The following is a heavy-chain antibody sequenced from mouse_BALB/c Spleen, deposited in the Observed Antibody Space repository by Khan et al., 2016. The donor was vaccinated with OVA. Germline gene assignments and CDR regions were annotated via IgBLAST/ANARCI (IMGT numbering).Heavy chain of an antibody. D-gene: IGHD2-1*01. V-gene: IGHV5-4*02. CDR2: ISDGGSYN. CDR3: SRGFYGNPFAY. J-gene: IGHJ3*01. CDR1: GFTFSDYY. Sequence: EVELVETGGGLVKPGGFLKLSCAASGFTFSDYYMYWVSQTPEKRLEWVVSISDGGSYNYYLDSVKGRFTISRDDAKNNLYLQMNSLKSDDTAMYYCSRGFYGNPFAYWGQGTLVTVSA.